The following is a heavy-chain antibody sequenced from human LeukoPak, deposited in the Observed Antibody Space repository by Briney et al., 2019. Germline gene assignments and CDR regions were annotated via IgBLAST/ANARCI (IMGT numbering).Heavy chain of an antibody. D-gene: IGHD2-2*01. CDR3: ARVVPAGNWFDP. J-gene: IGHJ5*02. Sequence: SETLSLTCTVSGGSISSGGYYWSWIRHHSGKGLEWIGYIYYSGSTYYNPSLKSRVTISVDTSKNQFSLKLSSVTAADTAVYYCARVVPAGNWFDPWGQGTLVTVSS. CDR2: IYYSGST. V-gene: IGHV4-31*03. CDR1: GGSISSGGYY.